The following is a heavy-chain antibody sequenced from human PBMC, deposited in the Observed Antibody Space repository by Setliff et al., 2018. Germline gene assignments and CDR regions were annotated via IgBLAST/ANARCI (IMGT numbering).Heavy chain of an antibody. V-gene: IGHV3-7*01. CDR3: ARNPPTIVRGVIYYYYYMDV. CDR1: GFTFSKAW. CDR2: IKQDGSEK. D-gene: IGHD3-10*01. Sequence: PGGSLRLSCAASGFTFSKAWMSWVRQAPGKGLEWVANIKQDGSEKYYVDSVKGRFTISRDNAKNSLYLQMNSLRAEDTAVYYCARNPPTIVRGVIYYYYYMDVWGKGTTVTVSS. J-gene: IGHJ6*03.